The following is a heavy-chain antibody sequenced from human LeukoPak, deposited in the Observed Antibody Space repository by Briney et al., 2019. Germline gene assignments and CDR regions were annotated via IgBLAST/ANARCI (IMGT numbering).Heavy chain of an antibody. CDR1: GYNFISYA. V-gene: IGHV7-4-1*02. Sequence: GASVKVSCRASGYNFISYAMNWVRQAPGQGLEWMGWINTNTGNPTYAQGFTGRFVFSLDTSVSTAYLQISGLKADDTAVYYCARAYQPLGGLSLPDYWGQGTLVSVSS. D-gene: IGHD3-16*02. CDR2: INTNTGNP. J-gene: IGHJ4*02. CDR3: ARAYQPLGGLSLPDY.